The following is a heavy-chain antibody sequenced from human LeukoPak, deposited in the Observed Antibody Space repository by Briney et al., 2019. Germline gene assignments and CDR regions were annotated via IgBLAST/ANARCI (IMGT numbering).Heavy chain of an antibody. D-gene: IGHD4-17*01. J-gene: IGHJ4*02. CDR2: ISSSGSSI. CDR3: ARDNYGDYLIDY. V-gene: IGHV3-48*03. CDR1: GFTFSSYD. Sequence: GGSLRLSCVASGFTFSSYDMNWVRQAPGKGLEWVSYISSSGSSIYYADSVKGRFTISRDNAKNSLYLQMKSLRAEDTAAYYCARDNYGDYLIDYWGQGTLVTVSS.